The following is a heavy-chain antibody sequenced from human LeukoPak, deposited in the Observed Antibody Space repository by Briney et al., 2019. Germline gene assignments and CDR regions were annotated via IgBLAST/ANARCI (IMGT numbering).Heavy chain of an antibody. CDR1: GFTFSSYW. CDR3: ARDQYYYGSGNTLDI. J-gene: IGHJ3*02. Sequence: PGGSLRLSCAASGFTFSSYWMSWVRQAPGKGLEWVANIKQDGSEKYYVDSVKGRFTISRDNAKNSLYLQMNSLRAEDTAVYYCARDQYYYGSGNTLDIWGQGTMVTVSS. D-gene: IGHD3-10*01. V-gene: IGHV3-7*01. CDR2: IKQDGSEK.